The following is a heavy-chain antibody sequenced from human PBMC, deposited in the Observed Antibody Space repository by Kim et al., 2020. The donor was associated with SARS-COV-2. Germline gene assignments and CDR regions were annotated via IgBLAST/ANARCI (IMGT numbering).Heavy chain of an antibody. CDR2: ISGSGGST. CDR3: AKDRRLYYDFWTGYDRPRDGMDV. CDR1: GFTFSSYA. D-gene: IGHD3-3*01. V-gene: IGHV3-23*01. Sequence: GGSLRLSCAASGFTFSSYAMSWVRQAPGKGLEWVSCISGSGGSTYYADSVKGRFTISRDNSKNTLYLQVHSLRAEDTAVYYCAKDRRLYYDFWTGYDRPRDGMDVWGQGTTVTVSS. J-gene: IGHJ6*02.